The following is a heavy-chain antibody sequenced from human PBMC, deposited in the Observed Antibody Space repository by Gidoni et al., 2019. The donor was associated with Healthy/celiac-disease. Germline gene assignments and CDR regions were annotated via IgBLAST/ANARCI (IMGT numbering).Heavy chain of an antibody. CDR2: IYPGDSDT. CDR1: GYSFTSYW. Sequence: EVQLVQSGAEVKKPGESLKISCKGSGYSFTSYWIGWVRQMPGKGLEWMVIIYPGDSDTRYSPSFQGQVTISVDKSISTAHLQWSRLKSSDTAMYYCARPTFIGSLYAFDIWGQGTMVTVSS. D-gene: IGHD3-16*01. V-gene: IGHV5-51*01. J-gene: IGHJ3*02. CDR3: ARPTFIGSLYAFDI.